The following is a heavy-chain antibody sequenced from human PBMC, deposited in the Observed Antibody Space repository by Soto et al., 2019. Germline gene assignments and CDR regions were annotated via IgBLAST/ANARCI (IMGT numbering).Heavy chain of an antibody. V-gene: IGHV1-8*01. CDR1: GYTFTSYD. J-gene: IGHJ6*02. CDR2: MNPNSGNT. CDR3: AQTITDTQTPYYYYYGMDV. Sequence: GASVKVSCKASGYTFTSYDINWVRQATGQGLEWMGWMNPNSGNTGYAQKFQGRVTMTRNTSISTAYMELSSLRSEDTAVYYCAQTITDTQTPYYYYYGMDVWGQGTTVTVSS. D-gene: IGHD3-10*01.